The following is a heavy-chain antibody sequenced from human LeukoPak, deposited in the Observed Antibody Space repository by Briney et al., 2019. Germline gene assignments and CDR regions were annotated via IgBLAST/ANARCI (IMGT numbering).Heavy chain of an antibody. CDR2: TYSGGNT. Sequence: PGGSLRLSCEASGFTFSGYSMIWVRQAPGKGLEWVSVTYSGGNTYYADSVKDRFIVSRDNSKNTVYLHMSSLTAADTALYYCARDPSGSTSDNSFTLPKGMDVWGQGTTVTVSS. J-gene: IGHJ6*02. D-gene: IGHD5-12*01. CDR1: GFTFSGYS. CDR3: ARDPSGSTSDNSFTLPKGMDV. V-gene: IGHV3-66*01.